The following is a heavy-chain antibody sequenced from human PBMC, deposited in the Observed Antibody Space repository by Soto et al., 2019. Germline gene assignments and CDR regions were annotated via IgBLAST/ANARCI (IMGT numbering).Heavy chain of an antibody. Sequence: QVQLVQSGAEVQKPGASVKVSCKASGYTFSDYYVHWVRQAPGQGLEWMGWISPKSGGTNYAQKFQGRVNMTRDTAIFTAYMELSILRSDDTAVYYCTRNAFYYNSSGYHDGFDILGQGTLVTVSS. D-gene: IGHD3-22*01. J-gene: IGHJ3*02. CDR1: GYTFSDYY. CDR2: ISPKSGGT. V-gene: IGHV1-2*02. CDR3: TRNAFYYNSSGYHDGFDI.